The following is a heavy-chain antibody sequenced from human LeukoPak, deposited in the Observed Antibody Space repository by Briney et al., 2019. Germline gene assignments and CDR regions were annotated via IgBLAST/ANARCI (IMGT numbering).Heavy chain of an antibody. J-gene: IGHJ5*02. CDR2: IYNSGST. CDR1: GGSISSYY. D-gene: IGHD1-1*01. CDR3: AREGTAGTNLNWFDP. Sequence: SETLSLTCTVSGGSISSYYWSWIRQPAGKGLEWIGHIYNSGSTNYNPSLKGRVTMSVATSKNQFSLKLSSVTAADTAVYYCAREGTAGTNLNWFDPWGQGTLVTVSS. V-gene: IGHV4-4*07.